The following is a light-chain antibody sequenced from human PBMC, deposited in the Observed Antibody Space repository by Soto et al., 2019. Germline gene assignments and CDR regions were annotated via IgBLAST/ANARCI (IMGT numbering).Light chain of an antibody. Sequence: EMVLTQSPATLSLSPGERATLSCRASQSVSSYLAWYQQKPGQAPRLLLYDASNRATGIPARFSGSGSGTDFTLTISSLEHEDFAVYYCQQRSTTWTFGQGTKVEIK. CDR1: QSVSSY. J-gene: IGKJ1*01. CDR2: DAS. CDR3: QQRSTTWT. V-gene: IGKV3-11*01.